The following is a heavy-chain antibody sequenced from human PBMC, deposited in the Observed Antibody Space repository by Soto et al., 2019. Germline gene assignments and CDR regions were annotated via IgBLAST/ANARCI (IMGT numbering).Heavy chain of an antibody. Sequence: DVQLVASGGGLMQPGESLRLSCAASGFTVSGKKYVAWVRQAPGKGLEWVSALYDLDGTYYADSVEGRFITSSDSSRTTVYLQMNSLRPDDTAVYSCATLHHQEHAYDIWGQGTTVTVSS. D-gene: IGHD1-1*01. J-gene: IGHJ3*02. CDR2: LYDLDGT. CDR1: GFTVSGKKY. CDR3: ATLHHQEHAYDI. V-gene: IGHV3-53*01.